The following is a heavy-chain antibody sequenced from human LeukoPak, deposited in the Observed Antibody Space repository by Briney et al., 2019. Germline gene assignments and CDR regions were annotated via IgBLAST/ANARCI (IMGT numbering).Heavy chain of an antibody. CDR1: GGSISSSSYY. J-gene: IGHJ4*02. V-gene: IGHV4-39*07. CDR3: ARFGGLTGDGGGDY. D-gene: IGHD7-27*01. Sequence: PSETLSLTCTVSGGSISSSSYYWGWIRQPPGKGLEWIGSIYYSGSTYYNPSLKSRVTISVDTSKNQFSLKLSSVTAADTAVYYCARFGGLTGDGGGDYWGQGTLVTVSS. CDR2: IYYSGST.